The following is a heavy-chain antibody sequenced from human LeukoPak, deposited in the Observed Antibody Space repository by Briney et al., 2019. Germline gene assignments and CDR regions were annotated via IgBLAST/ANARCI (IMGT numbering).Heavy chain of an antibody. CDR3: ARQDIVVVGAFDI. CDR2: IYPGDSDT. J-gene: IGHJ3*02. CDR1: GYSFTSYW. D-gene: IGHD2-2*01. V-gene: IGHV5-51*01. Sequence: GESLKTSCKGSGYSFTSYWIGWVRQMPGKGLEWMGIIYPGDSDTRYSPSFQGQVTISADKSISTAYLQWSSLKASDTAMYYCARQDIVVVGAFDIWGQGTMVTVSS.